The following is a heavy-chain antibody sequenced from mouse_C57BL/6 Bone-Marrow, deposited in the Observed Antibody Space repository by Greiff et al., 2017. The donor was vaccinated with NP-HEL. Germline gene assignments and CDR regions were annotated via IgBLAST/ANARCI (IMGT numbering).Heavy chain of an antibody. CDR3: ARHYYGSSYLWYFDV. J-gene: IGHJ1*03. V-gene: IGHV5-12*01. D-gene: IGHD1-1*01. CDR2: ISNGGGST. Sequence: EVQVVESGGGLVQPGGSLKLSCAASGFTFSDYYMYWVRQTPEKRLEWVAYISNGGGSTYYPDTVKGRFTISRDNAKNTLYLQMSRLKSEDTAMYYCARHYYGSSYLWYFDVWGTGTTVTVSS. CDR1: GFTFSDYY.